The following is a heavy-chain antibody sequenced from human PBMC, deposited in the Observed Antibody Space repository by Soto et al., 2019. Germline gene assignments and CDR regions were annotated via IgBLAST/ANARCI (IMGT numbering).Heavy chain of an antibody. V-gene: IGHV3-72*01. J-gene: IGHJ4*02. CDR1: GFTLSHHY. Sequence: EVQLVESGGGLVQPGGSLRLSCAASGFTLSHHYMDWVRQAPGKGLEWVARSRNKDHSYSTEYAASVKGRFTISRDDSQNSLYLLLPSLKAEDTAVYYCVRADWYVDYWGQGTVVTVSS. CDR2: SRNKDHSYST. D-gene: IGHD3-9*01. CDR3: VRADWYVDY.